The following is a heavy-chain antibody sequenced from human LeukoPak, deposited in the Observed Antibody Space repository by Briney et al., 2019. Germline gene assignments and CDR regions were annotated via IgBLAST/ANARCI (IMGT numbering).Heavy chain of an antibody. J-gene: IGHJ5*02. D-gene: IGHD6-19*01. CDR1: GFTFSSYE. Sequence: GGSLRLSCAASGFTFSSYEMNWVRQAPGKGLEWVSYISSSGSTIYYADSVKGRFTISRDNAKNSLYLQMNSLRAEDTAVYYCARDGSSGWTYNWFDPWGQGTLVTVSS. CDR2: ISSSGSTI. CDR3: ARDGSSGWTYNWFDP. V-gene: IGHV3-48*03.